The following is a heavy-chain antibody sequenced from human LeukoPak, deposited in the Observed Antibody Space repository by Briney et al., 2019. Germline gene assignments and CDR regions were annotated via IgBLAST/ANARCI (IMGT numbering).Heavy chain of an antibody. Sequence: ASVKVSCKASGYTFTNYGISWVRQAPGQGLEWMGIINPSGGSTSYAQKFQGRVTMTRDTSTSTVYMELSSLRSEDTAVYYCAGDSPPEDIVLMAEGNYYYYYYGMDVWGQGTTVTVSS. D-gene: IGHD2-8*01. CDR1: GYTFTNYG. CDR2: INPSGGST. J-gene: IGHJ6*02. V-gene: IGHV1-46*01. CDR3: AGDSPPEDIVLMAEGNYYYYYYGMDV.